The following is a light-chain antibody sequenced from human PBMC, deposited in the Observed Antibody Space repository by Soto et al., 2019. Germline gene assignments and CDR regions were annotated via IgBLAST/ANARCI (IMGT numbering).Light chain of an antibody. CDR3: QQSYSTTWT. V-gene: IGKV1-39*01. Sequence: IQMTPSPSSLSASVRDGGTITSQASQSISSYLNWYKQKRGKAPKXXIYAASSLQSGVPSRFSGSGSGTDFTLTISSLQPEDFETYYCQQSYSTTWTFGQGTKVEIK. CDR2: AAS. J-gene: IGKJ1*01. CDR1: QSISSY.